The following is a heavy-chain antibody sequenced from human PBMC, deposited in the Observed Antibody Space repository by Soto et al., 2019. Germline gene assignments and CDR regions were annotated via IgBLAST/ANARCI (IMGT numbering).Heavy chain of an antibody. V-gene: IGHV4-59*06. D-gene: IGHD2-8*01. CDR3: ARGMDKSKLGY. CDR1: GGSISSYY. Sequence: SETLSLTCTVSGGSISSYYWSWIRQHPGKGLEWIAVINYSGSTYYNPSLKSRVTISVDTSKNQFSLKLSSVTAADTAVYYCARGMDKSKLGYWGQGTLVTVSS. J-gene: IGHJ4*02. CDR2: INYSGST.